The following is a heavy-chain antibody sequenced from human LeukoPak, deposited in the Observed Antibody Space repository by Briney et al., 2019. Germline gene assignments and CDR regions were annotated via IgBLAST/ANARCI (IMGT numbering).Heavy chain of an antibody. Sequence: VASVKVSCKGSAYTFNRNAMNWVRQAPGQGLEWMGWISAYNGNTNYAQKLQGRVTMTTDTSTSTAYMELRSLRSDDTAVYYCARDRRYCSSTSCYLSFGYWGQGTLVTVSS. CDR3: ARDRRYCSSTSCYLSFGY. V-gene: IGHV1-18*01. CDR1: AYTFNRNA. J-gene: IGHJ4*02. CDR2: ISAYNGNT. D-gene: IGHD2-2*01.